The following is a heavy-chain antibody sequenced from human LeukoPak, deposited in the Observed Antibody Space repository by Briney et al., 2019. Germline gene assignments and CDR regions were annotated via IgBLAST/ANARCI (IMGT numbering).Heavy chain of an antibody. J-gene: IGHJ3*02. V-gene: IGHV4-59*02. CDR3: ARAEYYYDSSGYLNLNAFDI. Sequence: PSETLSLTCTVSGGSVSSYYWSWIRQPPGKGLECIGYTSNSGKTDYNPSLKSRVTMSIDTSKNQLSLKLSSVTAADTAVYYCARAEYYYDSSGYLNLNAFDIWGQGTMVTVSS. CDR1: GGSVSSYY. D-gene: IGHD3-22*01. CDR2: TSNSGKT.